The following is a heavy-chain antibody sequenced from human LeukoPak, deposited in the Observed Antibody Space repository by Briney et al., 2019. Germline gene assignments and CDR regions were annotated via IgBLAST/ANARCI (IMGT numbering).Heavy chain of an antibody. V-gene: IGHV3-21*01. Sequence: PGGSLRLSCVASGFTFSSYSMNWVRQAPGKGLEWVSSISSSSSYIYYADSVKGRFTISRDNAKNSLYLQMNSLRAEDTAVYYCARDEYSGSYFIPGGGAGLDDYWGQGTLVTVSS. CDR2: ISSSSSYI. CDR3: ARDEYSGSYFIPGGGAGLDDY. J-gene: IGHJ4*02. CDR1: GFTFSSYS. D-gene: IGHD1-26*01.